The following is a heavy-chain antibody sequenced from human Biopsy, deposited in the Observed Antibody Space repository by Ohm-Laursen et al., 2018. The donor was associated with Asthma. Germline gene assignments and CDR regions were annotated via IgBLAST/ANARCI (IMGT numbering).Heavy chain of an antibody. CDR1: GFTFSKYG. Sequence: SLRLSCAAPGFTFSKYGMHWVRQAPGKGLEWVALTWNDGNKNYYADSVKGRFTISRDNSKNMLYLQMNSLRAEDTAVYFCARGIYDMDVRGQGTTVTVSS. CDR3: ARGIYDMDV. V-gene: IGHV3-33*01. J-gene: IGHJ6*02. CDR2: TWNDGNKN.